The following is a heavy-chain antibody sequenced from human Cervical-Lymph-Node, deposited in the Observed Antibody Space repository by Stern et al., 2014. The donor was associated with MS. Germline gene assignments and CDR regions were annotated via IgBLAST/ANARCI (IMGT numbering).Heavy chain of an antibody. J-gene: IGHJ4*02. CDR1: GYTFTNYY. V-gene: IGHV1-46*01. D-gene: IGHD3-16*01. Sequence: VHLVESRPEVKKPGASVMVSCKTSGYTFTNYYIHWVRQAPGQGLEWMGIINPNGSVTASAQKFQGRLTMTRDTSTTTVYMRLITLTSEDTAMYYCTRAVGGVGREWGQGTLVFVSS. CDR3: TRAVGGVGRE. CDR2: INPNGSVT.